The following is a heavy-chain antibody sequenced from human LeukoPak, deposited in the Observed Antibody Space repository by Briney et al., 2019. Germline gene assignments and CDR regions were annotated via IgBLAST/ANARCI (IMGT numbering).Heavy chain of an antibody. D-gene: IGHD5-12*01. Sequence: GGSLCLSCAASGFTFSDHYMGWVRHPAGRWRGWVARARNKANSYRTDYAASVTGTFTISRDDSKNSLYLQMNSLKIEDTAVYYRAGPYSGTKGSFDYSGQGTLVTVSS. V-gene: IGHV3-72*01. J-gene: IGHJ4*02. CDR3: AGPYSGTKGSFDY. CDR2: ARNKANSYRT. CDR1: GFTFSDHY.